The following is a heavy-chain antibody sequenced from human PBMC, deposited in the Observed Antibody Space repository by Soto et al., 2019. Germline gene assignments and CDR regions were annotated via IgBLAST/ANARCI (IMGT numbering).Heavy chain of an antibody. CDR2: ISGSGGSA. Sequence: PGGSLRLSCAASGFTFSSYAMSWVRQAPGKGLEWVSAISGSGGSAYYADSVKGRFTISRDNSKNTLYLQMNSLRAEDTAVYYCVLPRRVLLGERSDGCSSTSCYDAPYYGMDVWGQGTTVTVSS. J-gene: IGHJ6*02. V-gene: IGHV3-23*01. CDR1: GFTFSSYA. CDR3: VLPRRVLLGERSDGCSSTSCYDAPYYGMDV. D-gene: IGHD2-2*01.